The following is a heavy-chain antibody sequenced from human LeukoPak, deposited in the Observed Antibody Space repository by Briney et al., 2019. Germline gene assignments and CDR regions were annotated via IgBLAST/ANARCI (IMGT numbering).Heavy chain of an antibody. CDR2: IYGGGNI. V-gene: IGHV3-53*01. Sequence: GGSLRLSCAASGFTVSSNYMNWVRQAPGKGLEWVSVIYGGGNIYYADSVKGRFTISRDNAKNSLYLQMSSLRAEDTAVYYCARAGLLWFGESYFDYWGQGTLVTVSS. D-gene: IGHD3-10*01. J-gene: IGHJ4*02. CDR1: GFTVSSNY. CDR3: ARAGLLWFGESYFDY.